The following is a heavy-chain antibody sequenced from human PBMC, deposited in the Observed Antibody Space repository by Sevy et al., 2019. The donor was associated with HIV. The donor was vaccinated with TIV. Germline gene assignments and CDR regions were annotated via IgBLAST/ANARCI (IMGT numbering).Heavy chain of an antibody. CDR2: IRYSGST. V-gene: IGHV4-39*01. CDR3: AGPTLRSSSGWSYYDY. D-gene: IGHD6-19*01. J-gene: IGHJ4*02. Sequence: SETLSLTCSVSGASISSSGYYWGWIRQPPGKGLEWIASIRYSGSTFYNPSLRSRVTISADTSKNQFSLKLNSVTAADTARYYCAGPTLRSSSGWSYYDYWGQGTVVTVSS. CDR1: GASISSSGYY.